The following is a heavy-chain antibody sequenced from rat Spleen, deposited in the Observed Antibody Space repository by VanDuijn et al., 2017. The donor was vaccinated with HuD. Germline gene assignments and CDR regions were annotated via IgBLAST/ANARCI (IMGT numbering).Heavy chain of an antibody. CDR1: GFTFSDNY. D-gene: IGHD1-5*01. Sequence: EVQLVESGGGLVQPGRSLKLSCAASGFTFSDNYMAWVRQAPKKGLEWVASISYEGSGTYYGDSVKGRFTISRDNAKSTLYLQMNSLTSEDTATYYCARPDNNYYVMDAWGQGTSVTVSS. J-gene: IGHJ4*01. V-gene: IGHV5-22*01. CDR2: ISYEGSGT. CDR3: ARPDNNYYVMDA.